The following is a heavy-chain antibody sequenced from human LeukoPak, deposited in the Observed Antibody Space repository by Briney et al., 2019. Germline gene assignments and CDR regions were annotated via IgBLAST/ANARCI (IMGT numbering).Heavy chain of an antibody. CDR2: IIPILGIA. Sequence: SVKVSCKASGGTFSSYAISWVRQAPGQGLEWMGRIIPILGIANYAQKFQGRVTITADKSTSTAYMELSSLRSEDTAVYYCARERANLQNWFDPWGQGTLVTVSS. CDR1: GGTFSSYA. V-gene: IGHV1-69*04. J-gene: IGHJ5*02. CDR3: ARERANLQNWFDP.